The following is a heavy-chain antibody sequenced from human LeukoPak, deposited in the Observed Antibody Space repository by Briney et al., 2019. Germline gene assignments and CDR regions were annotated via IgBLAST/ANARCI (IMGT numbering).Heavy chain of an antibody. CDR1: GGSISSYY. Sequence: SETLSLTCTVSGGSISSYYWSWIRQPPGKGLGWIGYIYYSGSTNYNPSLKSRVTISVDTSKNQFSLKLSSVTAADTAVYYCARRRYCSSTSCHIGAFDIWGQGTMVTVSS. D-gene: IGHD2-2*01. V-gene: IGHV4-59*01. CDR2: IYYSGST. CDR3: ARRRYCSSTSCHIGAFDI. J-gene: IGHJ3*02.